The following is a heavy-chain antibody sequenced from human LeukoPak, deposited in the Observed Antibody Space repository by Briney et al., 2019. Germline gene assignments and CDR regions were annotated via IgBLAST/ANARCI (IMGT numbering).Heavy chain of an antibody. CDR3: ARDRDRFWNDANDAFDI. V-gene: IGHV3-74*01. Sequence: GGSLRLSCAASGFTFSSYWMHWVRQAPGKGLVWVSRINSDGSSTSYADSVKGRFTISRDNAKNSLYLQMNSLRAEDTAVYYCARDRDRFWNDANDAFDIWGQGTMVTVSS. D-gene: IGHD1-1*01. CDR1: GFTFSSYW. J-gene: IGHJ3*02. CDR2: INSDGSST.